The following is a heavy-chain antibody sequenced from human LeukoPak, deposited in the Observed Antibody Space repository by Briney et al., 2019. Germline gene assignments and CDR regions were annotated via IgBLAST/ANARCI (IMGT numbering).Heavy chain of an antibody. J-gene: IGHJ2*01. D-gene: IGHD3-10*01. CDR2: ISYDGSNK. CDR1: GFTFSSYG. CDR3: AKGVEPYLWSLFDL. V-gene: IGHV3-30*18. Sequence: GGSLRLSCAASGFTFSSYGMHWVRQAPGKGLEWVAVISYDGSNKYYADSVKGRFTISRDNSKNTLYLQMNSLRAEDTAVYYCAKGVEPYLWSLFDLWGRGTLVTVSS.